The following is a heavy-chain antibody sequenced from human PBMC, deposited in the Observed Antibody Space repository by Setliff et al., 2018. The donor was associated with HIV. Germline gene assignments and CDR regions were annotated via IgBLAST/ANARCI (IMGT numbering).Heavy chain of an antibody. CDR2: ISAYNGNT. D-gene: IGHD2-15*01. V-gene: IGHV1-18*01. Sequence: GASVKVSCKASGYTFTHYAISWVRQAPGQGLEYLGWISAYNGNTNYAQKVQGRITMTTDASTSTVDMELRSLTSDDTAVYCCARLASGGWPLEVFDIWGQGTMVTVSS. CDR3: ARLASGGWPLEVFDI. CDR1: GYTFTHYA. J-gene: IGHJ3*02.